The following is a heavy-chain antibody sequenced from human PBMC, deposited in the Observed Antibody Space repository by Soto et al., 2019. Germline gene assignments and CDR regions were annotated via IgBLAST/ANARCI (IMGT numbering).Heavy chain of an antibody. J-gene: IGHJ3*02. CDR1: GYTFTSYG. CDR2: ISAYNGNT. V-gene: IGHV1-18*01. D-gene: IGHD6-19*01. CDR3: ARVGITSGWYVPDAFDI. Sequence: QVQLVQSGAEVKKPGASVKVSCKASGYTFTSYGISWVRQAPGQGLEWMGWISAYNGNTNYAQKLQGRVTMTTDTSSSTAYMELRSLRSDDTAVYYCARVGITSGWYVPDAFDIWGQGTMVTVSS.